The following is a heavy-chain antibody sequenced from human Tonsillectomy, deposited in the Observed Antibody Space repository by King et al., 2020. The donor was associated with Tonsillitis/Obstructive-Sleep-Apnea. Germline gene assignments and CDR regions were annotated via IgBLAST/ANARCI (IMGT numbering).Heavy chain of an antibody. CDR3: ARVLLWFGERRDAFDI. V-gene: IGHV4-34*01. J-gene: IGHJ3*02. Sequence: VQLQQWGAGLLKPSETLSLTCAVYGGSFSGYYWSWIRQPPGKGLEWIGEINHSGSTNYNPSLKSLVTISVDTSKNQFSLKLSSVTAADTAVYYCARVLLWFGERRDAFDIWGQGTMVTVSS. CDR2: INHSGST. D-gene: IGHD3-10*01. CDR1: GGSFSGYY.